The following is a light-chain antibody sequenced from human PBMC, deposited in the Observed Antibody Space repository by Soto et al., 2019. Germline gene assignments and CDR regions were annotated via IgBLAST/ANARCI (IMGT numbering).Light chain of an antibody. V-gene: IGKV3-20*01. CDR1: QSVPSNF. CDR3: QQYDSSWT. J-gene: IGKJ1*01. CDR2: GVS. Sequence: EIVLTQSPGTLSLSPGERATLSCRASQSVPSNFLAWYQQKPGQAPILLIYGVSRRATGIPDRFSGSGSGKYFPLTISRLEPEDFAVYYCQQYDSSWTFGQGTKVEIK.